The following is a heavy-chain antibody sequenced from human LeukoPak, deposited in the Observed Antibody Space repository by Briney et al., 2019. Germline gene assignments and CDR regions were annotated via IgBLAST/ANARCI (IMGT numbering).Heavy chain of an antibody. CDR3: ARQGGWYPFDY. V-gene: IGHV1-46*01. D-gene: IGHD6-19*01. CDR1: GYTFTSYY. J-gene: IGHJ4*02. CDR2: INPSGGST. Sequence: ASVKVSCKASGYTFTSYYMHWVRQAPGKGLEWMGIINPSGGSTSYAQKFQGRVTMTRDTSTSTVYMELSSLRSEDTAVYYCARQGGWYPFDYWGQGTLVTVSS.